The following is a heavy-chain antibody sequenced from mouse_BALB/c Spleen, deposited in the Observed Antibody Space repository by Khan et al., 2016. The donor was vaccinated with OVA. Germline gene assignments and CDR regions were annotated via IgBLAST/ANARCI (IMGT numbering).Heavy chain of an antibody. CDR2: FYPGSDNT. Sequence: VQLQQSGAELARPGASVKLSCKASGYTFTDYYINWMRQRTGQGLEWIGEFYPGSDNTYYNEKFKGKATLTADKSSSTAYMQLSSLTSEDSAVXFGAREWAAWFPYWGQGTLVTVSA. CDR3: AREWAAWFPY. V-gene: IGHV1-77*01. J-gene: IGHJ3*01. D-gene: IGHD1-3*01. CDR1: GYTFTDYY.